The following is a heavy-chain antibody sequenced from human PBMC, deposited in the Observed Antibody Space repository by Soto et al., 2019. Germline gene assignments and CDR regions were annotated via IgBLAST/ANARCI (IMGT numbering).Heavy chain of an antibody. Sequence: GGSLRLSCAASGFTFSSYWMSWVRQAPGKGLEWVANIKQDGSEKYYVDSVKGRFTISRDNAKNSLYLQMNSLRAEDTAVYYCARDQGLAVAYSYYGMDVWGQGTTVTVSS. CDR3: ARDQGLAVAYSYYGMDV. CDR2: IKQDGSEK. D-gene: IGHD6-19*01. J-gene: IGHJ6*02. CDR1: GFTFSSYW. V-gene: IGHV3-7*01.